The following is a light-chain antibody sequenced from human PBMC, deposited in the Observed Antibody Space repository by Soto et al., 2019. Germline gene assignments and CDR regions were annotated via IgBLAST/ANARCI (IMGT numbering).Light chain of an antibody. Sequence: QSVLTQPPSVSGAPGQRITISCTGSSSNIGAGYHVHWYQHLPGTAPKVLIYGDTNRPSGVPDRFSGSKSGTSASLAITGLQADDEADYYCQYYDSSLGGSRIFGGGTKLTVL. V-gene: IGLV1-40*01. CDR3: QYYDSSLGGSRI. J-gene: IGLJ2*01. CDR2: GDT. CDR1: SSNIGAGYH.